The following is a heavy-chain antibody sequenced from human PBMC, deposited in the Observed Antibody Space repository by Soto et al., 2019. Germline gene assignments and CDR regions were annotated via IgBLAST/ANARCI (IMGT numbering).Heavy chain of an antibody. CDR1: GYTFTDYY. Sequence: ASVKVSCKASGYTFTDYYMHWVRQAHGQGLEWMGWINPNSGGTNYAQKFQGRVTMTRDTSISTAYMELSRLRSDDTAVYYCARKLELRGSYYYCYDMDVWGQGTTVTVSS. J-gene: IGHJ6*02. D-gene: IGHD1-7*01. CDR3: ARKLELRGSYYYCYDMDV. V-gene: IGHV1-2*02. CDR2: INPNSGGT.